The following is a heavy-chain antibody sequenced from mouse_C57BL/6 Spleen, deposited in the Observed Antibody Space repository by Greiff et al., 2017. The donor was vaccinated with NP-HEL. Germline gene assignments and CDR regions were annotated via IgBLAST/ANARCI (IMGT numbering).Heavy chain of an antibody. CDR3: TTGLLRYY. Sequence: VQLQQSGAELVRPGASVKLSCTASGFNIKDDYTHWVKQRPEQGLEWIGWIDPENGDTEYASKFQGKATITADTSSNTAYLQLSSLTSEDTAVYYCTTGLLRYYWGQGTTLTVSS. J-gene: IGHJ2*01. CDR2: IDPENGDT. D-gene: IGHD1-1*01. V-gene: IGHV14-4*01. CDR1: GFNIKDDY.